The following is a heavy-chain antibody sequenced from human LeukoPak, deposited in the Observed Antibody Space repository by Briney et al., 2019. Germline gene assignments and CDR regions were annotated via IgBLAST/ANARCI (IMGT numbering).Heavy chain of an antibody. CDR1: GGSISSYY. CDR2: IYYSGST. Sequence: PSETLSLTCTVSGGSISSYYWSWIRQPPGKGLEWIGYIYYSGSTNYNPSLKSRVTISVDTSKNQFSLKLSSVTAADTAVYYCASHEDIVVVPAAKRANWFDPWGQGTLVTVSS. J-gene: IGHJ5*02. V-gene: IGHV4-59*12. CDR3: ASHEDIVVVPAAKRANWFDP. D-gene: IGHD2-2*01.